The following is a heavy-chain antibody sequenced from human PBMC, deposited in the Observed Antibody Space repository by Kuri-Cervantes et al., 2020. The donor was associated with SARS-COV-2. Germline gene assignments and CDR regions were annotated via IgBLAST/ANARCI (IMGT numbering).Heavy chain of an antibody. J-gene: IGHJ4*02. CDR3: ARDMGDRLLWFGELLH. CDR1: GYTFTSYG. CDR2: ISAYNGNT. Sequence: ASVKVSCKASGYTFTSYGISWVRQAPGQGLEWMGWISAYNGNTNYAQKLQGRVTMTTDTSTSTAYMELRSLRSDDTAVYYCARDMGDRLLWFGELLHWGQGTLVTVSS. D-gene: IGHD3-10*01. V-gene: IGHV1-18*04.